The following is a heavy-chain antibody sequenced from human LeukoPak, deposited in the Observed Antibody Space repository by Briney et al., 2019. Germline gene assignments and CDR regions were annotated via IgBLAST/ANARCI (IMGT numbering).Heavy chain of an antibody. J-gene: IGHJ6*02. CDR2: IRPDGSEK. CDR3: TRDLMDYDVSTGLHHYYMDV. Sequence: GGSLRLSCATSGLTLSIYWMSWVRQAPGKGPEWVANIRPDGSEKNYVDSVKGRFTISRDNAKNTLYLQMNTLRVEDTAVYYCTRDLMDYDVSTGLHHYYMDVWGQGTTVTVSS. D-gene: IGHD3-9*01. V-gene: IGHV3-7*01. CDR1: GLTLSIYW.